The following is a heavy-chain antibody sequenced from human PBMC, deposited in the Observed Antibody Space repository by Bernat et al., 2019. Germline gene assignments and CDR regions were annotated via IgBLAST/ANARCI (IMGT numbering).Heavy chain of an antibody. D-gene: IGHD6-19*01. V-gene: IGHV2-5*02. CDR2: IYWDGDE. J-gene: IGHJ4*02. CDR1: GFSFSTSVVG. Sequence: QITLKESGPTLVKPTQTLTLTCTFSGFSFSTSVVGVHWIRQPPGKALEWLALIYWDGDEEYSPSLRRRLTITRDTSKNQVVLTLTDVELADTGTYFCAHSSGWRVDVWGQGTPVTVSS. CDR3: AHSSGWRVDV.